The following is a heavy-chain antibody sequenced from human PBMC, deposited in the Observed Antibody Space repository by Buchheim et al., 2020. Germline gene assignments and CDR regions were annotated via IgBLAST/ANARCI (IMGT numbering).Heavy chain of an antibody. V-gene: IGHV3-48*04. CDR1: GFSFSTYS. D-gene: IGHD6-13*01. CDR3: ARAPTPYSSSWYDYYYGMDV. Sequence: EVELVESGGGLVQPGGSLRLSCAVSGFSFSTYSMDWVRQAPGKGLEWLAYISDTSSTIYYGDSVKGRFTVSRDNAKYTLYLQMNSLRVEDTAVYYCARAPTPYSSSWYDYYYGMDVWGQGTT. CDR2: ISDTSSTI. J-gene: IGHJ6*02.